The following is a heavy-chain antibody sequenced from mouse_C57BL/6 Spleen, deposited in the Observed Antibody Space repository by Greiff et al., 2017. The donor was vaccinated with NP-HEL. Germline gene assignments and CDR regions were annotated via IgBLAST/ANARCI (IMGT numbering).Heavy chain of an antibody. V-gene: IGHV1-76*01. CDR3: ARGGDYDGLWFAY. J-gene: IGHJ3*01. CDR2: IYPGSGNT. CDR1: GYTFTDYY. D-gene: IGHD2-4*01. Sequence: VKLMESGAELVRPGASVKLSCKASGYTFTDYYINWVKQRPGQGLEWIARIYPGSGNTYYNEKFKGKATLTAEKSSSTAYMQLSSLTSEDSAVYFCARGGDYDGLWFAYWGQGTLVTVSA.